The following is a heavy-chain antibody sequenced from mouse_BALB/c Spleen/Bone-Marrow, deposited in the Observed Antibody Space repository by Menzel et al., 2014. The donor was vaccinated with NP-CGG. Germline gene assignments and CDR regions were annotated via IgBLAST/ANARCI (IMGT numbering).Heavy chain of an antibody. CDR3: ARELSRAMDY. CDR1: DYAFTSYN. CDR2: IDPYSGGT. Sequence: LVESGPELVKPGASVKVSCKASDYAFTSYNIYWVKQSRGKSLEWIGYIDPYSGGTNYNQKFRGKATLTVDKSSSTAYMHLNNLTSEDSAVYYCARELSRAMDYWGQGTSVTVSS. V-gene: IGHV1S135*01. J-gene: IGHJ4*01. D-gene: IGHD1-1*01.